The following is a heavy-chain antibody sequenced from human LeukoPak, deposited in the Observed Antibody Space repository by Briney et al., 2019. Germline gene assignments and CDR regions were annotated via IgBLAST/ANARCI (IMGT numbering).Heavy chain of an antibody. CDR2: IIPIFGTA. V-gene: IGHV1-69*06. CDR3: ARSLTATVPDY. J-gene: IGHJ4*02. CDR1: RGTFSSYA. Sequence: SVKVSCKASRGTFSSYAISWVRQAPGQGLEWMGGIIPIFGTANYAQKFQGRVTITADKSTSTAYMELSSLRSEDTAVYYCARSLTATVPDYWGQGTLVTVSS. D-gene: IGHD2-21*02.